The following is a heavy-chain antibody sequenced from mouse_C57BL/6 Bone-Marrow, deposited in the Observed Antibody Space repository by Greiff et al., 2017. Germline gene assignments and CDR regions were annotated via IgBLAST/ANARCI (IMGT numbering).Heavy chain of an antibody. D-gene: IGHD2-4*01. CDR1: GFTFSSYA. Sequence: EVMLVESGGGLVKPGGSLKLSCAASGFTFSSYAMSWVRQTPEKRLEWVATISDGGSYTYYPDNVKGRFTISRDNAKNNLYLQMSHLKSEDTAMYYCARDDYRRGAMDDWGQGTSVTVSS. CDR2: ISDGGSYT. J-gene: IGHJ4*01. CDR3: ARDDYRRGAMDD. V-gene: IGHV5-4*01.